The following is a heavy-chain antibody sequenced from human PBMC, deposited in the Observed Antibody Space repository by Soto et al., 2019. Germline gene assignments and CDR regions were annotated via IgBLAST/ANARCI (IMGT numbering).Heavy chain of an antibody. J-gene: IGHJ6*02. D-gene: IGHD2-15*01. V-gene: IGHV1-18*04. CDR2: ISAYNGNT. CDR1: GYTFTSYG. Sequence: SVKVSFKASGYTFTSYGISWVRQAPGQGLEWMGWISAYNGNTNYAQKLQGRVTMTTDTSTSTAYMELRSLRSDDTAVYYCARDRATQDPLPPYGMDVWGQGTTVTVSS. CDR3: ARDRATQDPLPPYGMDV.